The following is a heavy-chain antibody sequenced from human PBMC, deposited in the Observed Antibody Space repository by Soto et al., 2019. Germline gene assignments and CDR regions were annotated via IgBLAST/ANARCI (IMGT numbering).Heavy chain of an antibody. D-gene: IGHD6-6*01. CDR2: ISYDGSNK. V-gene: IGHV3-30*18. J-gene: IGHJ6*03. CDR1: GFTFSSYG. CDR3: AKVRGAARSAYYYYYYMDV. Sequence: QVQLVESGGGVVQPGRSLRLSCAASGFTFSSYGMHWVRQAPGKGLEWVAVISYDGSNKYYADSVKGRFTISRDNSKNTLDLQMNSLRAEDTAVYYCAKVRGAARSAYYYYYYMDVWGKGTTVTVSS.